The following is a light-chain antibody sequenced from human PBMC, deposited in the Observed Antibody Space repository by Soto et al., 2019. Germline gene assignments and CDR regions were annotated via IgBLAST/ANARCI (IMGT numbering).Light chain of an antibody. Sequence: IVLTQSPATLSSSPGERATLSCRASQSVSSSYLAWYQQKPGQAPNLLIYDASNRATGIPARFSGSGSGTDFTLTISSLEPEDFAVYYCQQRSNWPLTFGQGTRLEIK. J-gene: IGKJ5*01. CDR1: QSVSSSY. V-gene: IGKV3D-20*02. CDR2: DAS. CDR3: QQRSNWPLT.